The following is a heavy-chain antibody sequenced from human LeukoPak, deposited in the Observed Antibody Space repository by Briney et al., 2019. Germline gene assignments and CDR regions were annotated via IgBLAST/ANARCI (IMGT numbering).Heavy chain of an antibody. D-gene: IGHD2-2*01. V-gene: IGHV4-59*01. CDR2: IYYSGST. Sequence: PSETLSLTCTVSGGSISSYYWSWIRQPPGKGLEWIGYIYYSGSTNYNPSLKSRVTISVDTSKNQFSLKLSSVTAADTAVYYCARADKREIPGVVVPAAMPDYWGQGTLVTVSS. CDR3: ARADKREIPGVVVPAAMPDY. J-gene: IGHJ4*02. CDR1: GGSISSYY.